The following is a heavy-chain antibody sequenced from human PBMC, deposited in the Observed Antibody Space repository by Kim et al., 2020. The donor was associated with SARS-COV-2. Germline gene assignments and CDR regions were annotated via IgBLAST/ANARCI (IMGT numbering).Heavy chain of an antibody. J-gene: IGHJ5*02. Sequence: SETLSLTCTVSGGSISSSSYYWGWIRQPPGKGLEWIGSIYYSGSTYYTPSLKSRVTISVDTSKNQFSLKLSSVTAADTAVYYCARHMTTFGGPWGQGTLVTVSS. V-gene: IGHV4-39*01. CDR3: ARHMTTFGGP. CDR2: IYYSGST. CDR1: GGSISSSSYY. D-gene: IGHD3-16*01.